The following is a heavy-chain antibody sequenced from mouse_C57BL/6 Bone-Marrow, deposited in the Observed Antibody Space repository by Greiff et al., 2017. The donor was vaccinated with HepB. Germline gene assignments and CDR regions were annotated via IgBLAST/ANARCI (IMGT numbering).Heavy chain of an antibody. CDR2: FHPYNDDT. V-gene: IGHV1-47*01. CDR1: GYTFTTYP. J-gene: IGHJ3*01. CDR3: AMSDYEGAFAY. D-gene: IGHD2-4*01. Sequence: VKLVESGAELVKPGASVKMSCKASGYTFTTYPIEWMKQNHGKSLEWIGNFHPYNDDTKYNEKFKGKATLTVEKSSSTVYLELSRLTSDDSAVYYCAMSDYEGAFAYWGQGTLVTVSA.